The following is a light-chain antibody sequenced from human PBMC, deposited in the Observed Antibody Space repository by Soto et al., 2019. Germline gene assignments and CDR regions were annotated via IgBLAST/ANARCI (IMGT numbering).Light chain of an antibody. CDR1: SSNIGSNY. V-gene: IGLV1-47*01. Sequence: QAVVTQPPSASGTPGQRVTISCSGSSSNIGSNYVYWYQQLPGTAPKLLIYRNNQRPSGVPDRFSGSKSGTSASLAISGLRSEDEADYYCSSYTSSSRVFGGGTKLTVL. CDR2: RNN. J-gene: IGLJ3*02. CDR3: SSYTSSSRV.